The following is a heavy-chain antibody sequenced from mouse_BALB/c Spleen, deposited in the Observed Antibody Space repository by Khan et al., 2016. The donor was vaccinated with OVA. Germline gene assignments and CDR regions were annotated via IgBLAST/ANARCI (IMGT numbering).Heavy chain of an antibody. D-gene: IGHD1-1*01. CDR2: INPSTGYN. CDR3: ANHVSSSAWLTY. V-gene: IGHV1-7*01. J-gene: IGHJ3*01. CDR1: GYTFTSYW. Sequence: VQLQQSGAELAKPGASVKMSCKASGYTFTSYWMHWVKQRPGQGLEWIGYINPSTGYNEYNQRFKDKATLTADKSSSTAYMQLSSLTSEESAVYYWANHVSSSAWLTYWGQGTLVTVSA.